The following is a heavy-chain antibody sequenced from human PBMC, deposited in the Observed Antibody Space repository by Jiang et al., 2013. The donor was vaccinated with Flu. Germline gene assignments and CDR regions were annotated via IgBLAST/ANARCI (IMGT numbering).Heavy chain of an antibody. CDR3: ARDERNYGMDV. V-gene: IGHV4-59*01. D-gene: IGHD6-25*01. J-gene: IGHJ6*02. Sequence: LKSRVTISVDTSKNQFSLKLSSVTAADTAVYYCARDERNYGMDVWGQGTTVTVSS.